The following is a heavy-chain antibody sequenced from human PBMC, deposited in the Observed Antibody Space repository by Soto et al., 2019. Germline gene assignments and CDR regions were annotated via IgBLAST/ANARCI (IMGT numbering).Heavy chain of an antibody. CDR3: ARESYYYDSSGYSHVGNNWFDP. J-gene: IGHJ5*02. V-gene: IGHV4-34*01. D-gene: IGHD3-22*01. CDR2: INHSGST. CDR1: GGSFSGYY. Sequence: SETLSLTCAVYGGSFSGYYWSWIRQPPGKGLEWIGEINHSGSTNYNPSLKSRVTISVDTSKNQFSLKLSSVTAADTAVYYCARESYYYDSSGYSHVGNNWFDPWGQGTLVTVS.